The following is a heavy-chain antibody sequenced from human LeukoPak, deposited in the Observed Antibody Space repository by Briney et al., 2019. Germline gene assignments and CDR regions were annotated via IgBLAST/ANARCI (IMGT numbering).Heavy chain of an antibody. J-gene: IGHJ4*02. D-gene: IGHD5-18*01. CDR1: GYRFTSYW. CDR3: ARRSETAMVTSEFDY. V-gene: IGHV5-51*01. CDR2: IYPGDSDT. Sequence: GESLKISFKGSGYRFTSYWIGWVRPMPGKGLEWMGIIYPGDSDTRYSPSFQGQVTISADKSISTAYLQWSSLKASDTAMYYCARRSETAMVTSEFDYWGQGTLVTVSS.